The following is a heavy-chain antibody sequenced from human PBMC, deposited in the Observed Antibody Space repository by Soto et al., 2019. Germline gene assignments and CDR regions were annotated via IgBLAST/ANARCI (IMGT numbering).Heavy chain of an antibody. CDR2: IYYSGST. J-gene: IGHJ5*02. CDR1: GGSISSYY. CDR3: ASLYYYDSSGHGFDP. D-gene: IGHD3-22*01. V-gene: IGHV4-59*08. Sequence: SETLSLTCTVSGGSISSYYWSWIRQPPGKGLEWIGYIYYSGSTNYNPSLKSRVTISVDTSKNQFSLKLSSVTAADTAVYYCASLYYYDSSGHGFDPWGQGTLVTVSS.